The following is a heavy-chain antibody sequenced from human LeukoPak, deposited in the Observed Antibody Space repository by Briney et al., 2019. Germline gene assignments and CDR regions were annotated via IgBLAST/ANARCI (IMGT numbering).Heavy chain of an antibody. CDR3: AKSTSSWERVDY. V-gene: IGHV3-21*04. J-gene: IGHJ4*02. Sequence: GGSLRLSCAASGFTFSTYSMNRVRQAPGKGLEWVSSITSGTYISYADSVEGRFTISRDNAKNSLYLQMNSLRAEDAAVYYCAKSTSSWERVDYWGQGTLVTVSS. CDR1: GFTFSTYS. D-gene: IGHD6-13*01. CDR2: ITSGTYI.